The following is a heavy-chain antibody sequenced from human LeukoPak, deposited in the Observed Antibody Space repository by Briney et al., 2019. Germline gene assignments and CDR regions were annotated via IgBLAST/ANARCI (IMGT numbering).Heavy chain of an antibody. CDR3: AREPDSSSWYQNAAAYGMDV. CDR1: GGSISSSSYY. CDR2: IYYSGST. J-gene: IGHJ6*02. V-gene: IGHV4-39*02. Sequence: ASETLSLTCTVSGGSISSSSYYWGWIRQPPGKGLEWIGTIYYSGSTYYNPSLKSRVTISVDTSKNQFSLKLSSVTAADTAVYYCAREPDSSSWYQNAAAYGMDVWGQGTTVTVSS. D-gene: IGHD6-13*01.